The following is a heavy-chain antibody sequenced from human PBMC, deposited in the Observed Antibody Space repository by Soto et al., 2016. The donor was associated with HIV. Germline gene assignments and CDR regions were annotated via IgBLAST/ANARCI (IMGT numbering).Heavy chain of an antibody. D-gene: IGHD1-7*01. Sequence: VQLQESGPGLVKPSETLSLTCSVSGASISNYYWSWIRQPLGKGLEWIGNVDYSGSTNYNPSLKSRVTISVDTSKNEFSLKLTSVNATDTAVYYCARVVNYRTDWTDNKWGARNYVGDQGTPGLRL. CDR2: VDYSGST. CDR1: GASISNYY. V-gene: IGHV4-59*01. J-gene: IGHJ4*02. CDR3: ARVVNYRTDWTDNKWGARNYV.